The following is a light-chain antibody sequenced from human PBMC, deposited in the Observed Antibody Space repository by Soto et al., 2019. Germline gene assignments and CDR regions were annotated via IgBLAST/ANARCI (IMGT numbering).Light chain of an antibody. CDR3: QQYDNLPYT. CDR1: QDISNY. J-gene: IGKJ2*01. CDR2: DAS. V-gene: IGKV1-33*01. Sequence: DIHMTQSPSSLSPSVGDRVTITCQASQDISNYLNWYQQKPGKAPKLLIYDASNLETGVPSRFSGSGSGTDFTFTISSLQPEDIATYYCQQYDNLPYTFGQGTKVDIK.